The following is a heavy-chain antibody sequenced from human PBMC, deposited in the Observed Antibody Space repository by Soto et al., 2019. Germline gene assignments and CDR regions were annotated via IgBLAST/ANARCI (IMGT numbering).Heavy chain of an antibody. J-gene: IGHJ6*02. Sequence: QVQLVESGGGVVQPGRSLRLSCAASGFTFSSYAMHWVRQAPGKGLEWVAVISYDGSNKYYADSVKGRFTISRDNSKNTLYLQMNSLRAEDTAVYYCARDIWAGDYGYYYYGMDVWGQGTTVTVSS. CDR1: GFTFSSYA. V-gene: IGHV3-30-3*01. CDR2: ISYDGSNK. CDR3: ARDIWAGDYGYYYYGMDV. D-gene: IGHD4-17*01.